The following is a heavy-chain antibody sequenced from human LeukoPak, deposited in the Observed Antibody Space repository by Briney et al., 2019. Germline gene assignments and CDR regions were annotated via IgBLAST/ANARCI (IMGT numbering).Heavy chain of an antibody. J-gene: IGHJ4*02. Sequence: PGGSLRLSCAASGVTFINYDMSWVRQAPGKGLEWVSAISGNGGSTYYAGSVRGRFTISRDNSKNTLFLQMNSLRAEDTAVYYCAKDPEAGLTGYFDFWGQGTLVTVSS. CDR3: AKDPEAGLTGYFDF. V-gene: IGHV3-23*01. D-gene: IGHD6-13*01. CDR1: GVTFINYD. CDR2: ISGNGGST.